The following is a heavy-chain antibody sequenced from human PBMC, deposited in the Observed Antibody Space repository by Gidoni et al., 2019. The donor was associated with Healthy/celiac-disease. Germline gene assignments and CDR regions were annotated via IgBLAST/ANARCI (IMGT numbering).Heavy chain of an antibody. Sequence: QVQLQESGPGLVKPSQTLSLTCTVSGGSISSGSYYWSWIRQPAGKGLEWIGRIYTSGSTNYNPSLKSRVTISVDTSKNQFSLKLSSVTAADTAVYYCARGENWNRFRKNVYNWFDPWGQGTLVTVSS. CDR2: IYTSGST. D-gene: IGHD1-1*01. CDR3: ARGENWNRFRKNVYNWFDP. CDR1: GGSISSGSYY. V-gene: IGHV4-61*02. J-gene: IGHJ5*02.